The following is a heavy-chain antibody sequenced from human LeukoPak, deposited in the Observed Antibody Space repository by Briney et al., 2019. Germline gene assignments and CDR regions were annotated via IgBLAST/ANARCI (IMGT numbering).Heavy chain of an antibody. CDR2: INHSGST. Sequence: SETLSLTCAVYGGSFSGYYWSWIRQPPGKGLEWIGEINHSGSTNYNPSLKSRVTISVDTSKNQFSLKLSSVTAADTAVYYCARGIGPPPPPHWGQGTLVTVSS. CDR3: ARGIGPPPPPH. J-gene: IGHJ4*02. V-gene: IGHV4-34*01. CDR1: GGSFSGYY.